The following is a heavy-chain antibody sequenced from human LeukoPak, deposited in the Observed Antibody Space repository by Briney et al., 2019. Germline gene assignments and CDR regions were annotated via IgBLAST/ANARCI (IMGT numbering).Heavy chain of an antibody. V-gene: IGHV4-39*07. D-gene: IGHD3-22*01. CDR1: GVSISSSNSY. CDR3: ARAPHFFDISGSRYYFDY. Sequence: SETLSLTCTVSGVSISSSNSYWGWIRQPPGKGLEWIGSIYYSGNTYYNASLKSQVSISIDTSKNQFSLRLTSVTAADTAVYYCARAPHFFDISGSRYYFDYWGQGTLVTVSS. J-gene: IGHJ4*02. CDR2: IYYSGNT.